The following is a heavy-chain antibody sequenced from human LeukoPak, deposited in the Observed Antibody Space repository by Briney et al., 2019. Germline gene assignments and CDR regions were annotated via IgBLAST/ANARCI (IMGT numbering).Heavy chain of an antibody. V-gene: IGHV1-3*01. CDR3: ARLGYCSSTSCYGADY. Sequence: ASVKVSCKASGYTFTSYAMHWVRQAPGQRLEWMGWINAGNGNTKYSQKFQGRVTITRDTSASTAYMELSSLRSEDTAVYYCARLGYCSSTSCYGADYWGQGTLVTVSS. CDR1: GYTFTSYA. D-gene: IGHD2-2*01. CDR2: INAGNGNT. J-gene: IGHJ4*02.